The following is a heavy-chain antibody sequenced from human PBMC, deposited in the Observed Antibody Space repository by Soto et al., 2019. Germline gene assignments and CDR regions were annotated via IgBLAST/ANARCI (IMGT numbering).Heavy chain of an antibody. CDR1: GGSISSSSYY. J-gene: IGHJ6*02. CDR3: AIGTTNYYYGMDV. CDR2: IYYSGST. D-gene: IGHD4-4*01. V-gene: IGHV4-39*01. Sequence: SETLSLTCTVSGGSISSSSYYWGWIRQPPGKGLEWIGSIYYSGSTYYNPSLKSRVTISVDTSKNQFSLKLSSVTAADTAVYYCAIGTTNYYYGMDVWGQGTTVT.